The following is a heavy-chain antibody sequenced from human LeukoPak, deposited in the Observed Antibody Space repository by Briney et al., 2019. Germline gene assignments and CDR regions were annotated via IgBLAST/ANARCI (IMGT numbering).Heavy chain of an antibody. D-gene: IGHD2-15*01. V-gene: IGHV3-30-3*01. Sequence: GRSLRLSCAASGFTFSSYAMHWVRQAPGKGLEWVAVISYDGSNKYYADSVKGRFTISRDNSKNTLYLQMNSLRAEDTAVYYCAWSAVNWYFDLWGRGTLVTVSS. CDR3: AWSAVNWYFDL. CDR1: GFTFSSYA. J-gene: IGHJ2*01. CDR2: ISYDGSNK.